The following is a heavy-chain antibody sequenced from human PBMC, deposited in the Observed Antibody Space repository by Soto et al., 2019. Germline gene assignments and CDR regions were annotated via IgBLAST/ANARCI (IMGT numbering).Heavy chain of an antibody. D-gene: IGHD5-12*01. Sequence: EVQLVESGGGLVQPGGSLRLSCAASGFTFSSYEMNWVRQAPGKGLEWVSYISSSGSTIYYADSVKGRFTISRDNAKNSLYLQMNSLRAEDTAVYYCARDPRYDKAFDYWGQGILVTVSS. CDR3: ARDPRYDKAFDY. V-gene: IGHV3-48*03. J-gene: IGHJ4*02. CDR1: GFTFSSYE. CDR2: ISSSGSTI.